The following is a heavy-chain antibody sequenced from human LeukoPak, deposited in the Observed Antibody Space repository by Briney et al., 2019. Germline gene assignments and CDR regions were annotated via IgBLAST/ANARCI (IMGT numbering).Heavy chain of an antibody. CDR1: GFTFSNAW. CDR3: TAEDGWFDP. J-gene: IGHJ5*02. Sequence: GGYLRLSCAASGFTFSNAWMNWVRQGPGKGLEWVGRIKSKVHGGTIDYAAPVKGRFTISRDDSKNTLYLQMNSLKTEDTAVYYCTAEDGWFDPWGQGTLVTVSS. V-gene: IGHV3-15*01. CDR2: IKSKVHGGTI.